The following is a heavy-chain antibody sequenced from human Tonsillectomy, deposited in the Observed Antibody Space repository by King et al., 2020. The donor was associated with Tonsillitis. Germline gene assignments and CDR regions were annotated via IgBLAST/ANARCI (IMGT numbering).Heavy chain of an antibody. J-gene: IGHJ4*01. CDR1: GGSISSGGYY. D-gene: IGHD3-16*01. Sequence: VQLQESGPGLVKPSQTLSLTCTVSGGSISSGGYYWSWIRQHPGKGLEWIGYIYYSGSTYYNPSLKSRVTISVDTSKNQFSLKLSSVTAADTAVYYCAGEVELGGIFDYWGQGTLVTVSS. CDR2: IYYSGST. V-gene: IGHV4-31*03. CDR3: AGEVELGGIFDY.